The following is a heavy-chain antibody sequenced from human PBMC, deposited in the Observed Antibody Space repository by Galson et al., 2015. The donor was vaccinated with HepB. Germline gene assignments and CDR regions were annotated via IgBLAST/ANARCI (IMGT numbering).Heavy chain of an antibody. CDR1: GDSVPSNSAA. Sequence: CAISGDSVPSNSAAWNWIRQSASRGLEWLGRTYYRSKWYNDYAVSVKSRITINPDTSKNQFSLQLNSVTPEDTAVYYCASQGGTELNGYYYYYMDVWGRGTTVTVSS. D-gene: IGHD3-16*01. CDR2: TYYRSKWYN. CDR3: ASQGGTELNGYYYYYMDV. V-gene: IGHV6-1*01. J-gene: IGHJ6*03.